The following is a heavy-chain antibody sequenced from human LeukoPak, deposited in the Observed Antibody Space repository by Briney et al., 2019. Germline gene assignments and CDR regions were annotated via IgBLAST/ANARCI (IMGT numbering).Heavy chain of an antibody. CDR1: GYTFTNYA. CDR3: ARGGYYDSSGSNDAFDI. CDR2: INPSGGST. V-gene: IGHV1-46*01. Sequence: ASVKVSCKASGYTFTNYAMHWVRQAPGQGLEWMGIINPSGGSTSYAQKFQGRVTMTRDTSTSTVYMELSSLRSEDTAVYYCARGGYYDSSGSNDAFDIWGQGTMVTVSS. J-gene: IGHJ3*02. D-gene: IGHD3-22*01.